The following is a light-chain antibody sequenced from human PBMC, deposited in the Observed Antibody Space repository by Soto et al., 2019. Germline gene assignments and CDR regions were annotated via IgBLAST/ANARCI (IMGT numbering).Light chain of an antibody. CDR3: QQNYTTLPFT. CDR2: AAS. J-gene: IGKJ3*01. V-gene: IGKV1-39*01. Sequence: DIQMTQSPSSLSASVGDRVTITCRASQSISSYLNWYQQKPGKAPKLMIYAASSLQSGVPSRFSDSISGTNFTLTVSSVQPEHFATYYCQQNYTTLPFTFGHGTKVDIE. CDR1: QSISSY.